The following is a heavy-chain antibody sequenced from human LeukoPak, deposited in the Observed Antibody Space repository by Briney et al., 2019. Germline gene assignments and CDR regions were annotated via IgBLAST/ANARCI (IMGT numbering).Heavy chain of an antibody. V-gene: IGHV4-39*01. Sequence: SETLSLTCTVSGGSVSSSSYYWGWIRQPPGKGLEWVGCIYNSGSTYYDPSLKSRVTISVDTSKNQVSLKVNSVTAADTAVYYCARRGSSGRSFDYWGQGTLVIVSS. J-gene: IGHJ4*02. CDR1: GGSVSSSSYY. CDR3: ARRGSSGRSFDY. D-gene: IGHD6-25*01. CDR2: IYNSGST.